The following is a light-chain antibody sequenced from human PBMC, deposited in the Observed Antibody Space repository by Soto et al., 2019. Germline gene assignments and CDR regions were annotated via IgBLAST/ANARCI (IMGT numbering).Light chain of an antibody. CDR1: QSVSSY. Sequence: EIVLTQTPSALSLAPGGRSALCCRASQSVSSYLAWYQQKPGQAPRLLIYGASSMATGIPDRFSGSGSGTDFTLTISSVEPEDFAVYYCQQYGSSPRTFGQGTKVDIK. CDR3: QQYGSSPRT. V-gene: IGKV3-20*01. J-gene: IGKJ1*01. CDR2: GAS.